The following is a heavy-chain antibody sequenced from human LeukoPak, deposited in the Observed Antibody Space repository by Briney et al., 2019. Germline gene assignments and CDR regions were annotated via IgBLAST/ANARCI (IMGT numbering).Heavy chain of an antibody. V-gene: IGHV4-34*01. CDR1: GGSFSGYY. CDR2: INHSGST. J-gene: IGHJ3*02. Sequence: SETLSLTCAVYGGSFSGYYWSWIRKPPGKGLEWIGEINHSGSTNYNPSLKSRVTISVDTSKNQFSLKLSSVTAADTAVYYCARGGPMNDIWGQGTMVTVSS. CDR3: ARGGPMNDI.